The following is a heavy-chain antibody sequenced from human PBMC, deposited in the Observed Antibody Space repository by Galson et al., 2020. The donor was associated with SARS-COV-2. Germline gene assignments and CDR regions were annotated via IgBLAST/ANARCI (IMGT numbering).Heavy chain of an antibody. Sequence: SETLSLTCAVSGGSISSGGYYWSWIRQHPGKGLEWIGYIYYSGRTYYNPSLKSRVTISVDTSKNQFSMKLSSVTAADTAVYYCARGGIVVVPAAMIDAFDIWGQGTMVTVSS. V-gene: IGHV4-31*11. D-gene: IGHD2-2*01. CDR2: IYYSGRT. CDR1: GGSISSGGYY. J-gene: IGHJ3*02. CDR3: ARGGIVVVPAAMIDAFDI.